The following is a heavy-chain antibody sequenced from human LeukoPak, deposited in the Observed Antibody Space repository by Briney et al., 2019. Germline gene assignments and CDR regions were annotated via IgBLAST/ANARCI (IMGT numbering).Heavy chain of an antibody. CDR1: GGSFSGYY. D-gene: IGHD2-2*01. V-gene: IGHV4-34*01. Sequence: PSETLSLTCAVYGGSFSGYYWSWIRQPPGKGLEWIGEINHSGSTNYNPSLKSRVTISVDTSKNQFSRKLSSVTAADTAVYYCARGPYCSSTSCQYYYYYYYMDVWGKGTTVTVSS. CDR2: INHSGST. CDR3: ARGPYCSSTSCQYYYYYYYMDV. J-gene: IGHJ6*03.